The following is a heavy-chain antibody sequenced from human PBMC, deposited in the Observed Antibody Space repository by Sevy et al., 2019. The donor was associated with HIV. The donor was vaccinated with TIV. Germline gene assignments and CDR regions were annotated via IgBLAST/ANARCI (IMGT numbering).Heavy chain of an antibody. CDR2: IPSSSSYM. CDR3: ARDLGRVRGVISLGY. V-gene: IGHV3-21*01. J-gene: IGHJ4*02. CDR1: GFTFSTYS. D-gene: IGHD3-10*01. Sequence: GGSLRLSCAASGFTFSTYSMNWVRQAPGKGLEWVSYIPSSSSYMHYADSVKGRFTISRDNAKNSLYLQMNRLRAEDTAVYYCARDLGRVRGVISLGYWGQGTLVTVSS.